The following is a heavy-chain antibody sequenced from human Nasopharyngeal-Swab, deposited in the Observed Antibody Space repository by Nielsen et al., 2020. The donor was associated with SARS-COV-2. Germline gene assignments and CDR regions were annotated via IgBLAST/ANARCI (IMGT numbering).Heavy chain of an antibody. CDR1: GFTFSSYW. CDR3: ARERDCSGGSCPYYYGMDV. V-gene: IGHV3-7*01. J-gene: IGHJ6*02. CDR2: IKQDGSEK. D-gene: IGHD2-15*01. Sequence: GGSLRLSCAASGFTFSSYWMSWVRQAPGKGLEWVANIKQDGSEKYYVDSVKGRFTISRDNAKNSLYLQMNSLRAEDTAVYYCARERDCSGGSCPYYYGMDVWGQGTTVTVSS.